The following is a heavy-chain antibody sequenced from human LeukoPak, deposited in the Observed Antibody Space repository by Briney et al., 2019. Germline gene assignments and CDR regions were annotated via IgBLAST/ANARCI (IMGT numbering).Heavy chain of an antibody. J-gene: IGHJ3*02. CDR1: GFTFSSYA. D-gene: IGHD3-10*01. CDR3: AKDRAKYYYGSGSPTNDAFDI. CDR2: ISGSGGST. Sequence: GGSLRLSCAASGFTFSSYAMSWVRQAPGKGLEWVSAISGSGGSTYYADSVKGRFTISGDNSKNTLYLQMNSLRAEDTAVYYCAKDRAKYYYGSGSPTNDAFDIWGQGTMVTVSS. V-gene: IGHV3-23*01.